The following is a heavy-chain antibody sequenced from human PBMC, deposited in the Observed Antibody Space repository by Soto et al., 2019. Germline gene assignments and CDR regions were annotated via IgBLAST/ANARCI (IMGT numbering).Heavy chain of an antibody. J-gene: IGHJ5*02. D-gene: IGHD4-17*01. Sequence: EVQLVESGGGLVKPGGSLRLSCAASGFTFSSYSMNWVRQAPGKGLEWVSSISSSSSYIYYADSVKGRFTISRDNAKNSLYLQMNILRVEDTAVYYCARDPRDYGDSNCCDAWGQVTLVTVSS. CDR1: GFTFSSYS. V-gene: IGHV3-21*01. CDR3: ARDPRDYGDSNCCDA. CDR2: ISSSSSYI.